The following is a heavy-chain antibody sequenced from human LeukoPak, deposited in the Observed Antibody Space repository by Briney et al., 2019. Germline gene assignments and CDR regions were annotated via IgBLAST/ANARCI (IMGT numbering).Heavy chain of an antibody. CDR1: GGTFSSYA. J-gene: IGHJ6*02. Sequence: VASVTVSCKASGGTFSSYAISWVRQAPGQGLEWMGGIIPIFGTANYAQKFQGRVTITADESTSTAYMELSSLRSEDTAVYYCARVAVLPPRYCSSTSCYTNYYYGMDVWGQGTTVTDSS. CDR2: IIPIFGTA. D-gene: IGHD2-2*02. V-gene: IGHV1-69*01. CDR3: ARVAVLPPRYCSSTSCYTNYYYGMDV.